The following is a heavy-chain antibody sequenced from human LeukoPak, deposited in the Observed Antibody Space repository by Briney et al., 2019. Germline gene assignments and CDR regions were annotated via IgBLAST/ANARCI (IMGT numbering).Heavy chain of an antibody. Sequence: SETLSLTCTVSGGSISSYYWSWIRQPPGKGLEWIAYIYYSGSTNYNPSLKSRVTISVDTSKSQFSLKLSSVTVVDTAVYYCARLGGYEDYWGQGTLVTVSS. CDR3: ARLGGYEDY. D-gene: IGHD5-18*01. V-gene: IGHV4-59*08. J-gene: IGHJ4*02. CDR1: GGSISSYY. CDR2: IYYSGST.